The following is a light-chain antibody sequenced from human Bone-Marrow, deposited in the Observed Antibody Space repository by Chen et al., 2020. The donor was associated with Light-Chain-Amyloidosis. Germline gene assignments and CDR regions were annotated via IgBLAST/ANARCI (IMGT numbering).Light chain of an antibody. CDR1: QTVLYNSNDKNY. J-gene: IGKJ4*01. CDR3: QQYLGTPLT. CDR2: WAS. Sequence: IVMTPSPHSLAVSLGERAPINCKSNQTVLYNSNDKNYLAWDQQKPGQSPKLHIYWASTREFVVPDRCSGSVSGTDFTLTISNLQADDVAVYYCQQYLGTPLTFGGGTNVEIK. V-gene: IGKV4-1*01.